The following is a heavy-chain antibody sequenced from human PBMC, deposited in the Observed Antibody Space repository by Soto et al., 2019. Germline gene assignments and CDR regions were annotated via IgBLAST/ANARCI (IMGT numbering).Heavy chain of an antibody. J-gene: IGHJ4*02. CDR1: SDSASNNNW. V-gene: IGHV4-4*02. D-gene: IGHD6-13*01. CDR2: VYRTGST. Sequence: QVQLQESGPGLVKPSETLSLTCAVSSDSASNNNWWGWVRQPPGKGLEWIGEVYRTGSTNYNPSLKSGVTVSMDKSKNLFSLRLFFVTAADTAVYYCARVNLAAAGEFDYWGQGALVTVSS. CDR3: ARVNLAAAGEFDY.